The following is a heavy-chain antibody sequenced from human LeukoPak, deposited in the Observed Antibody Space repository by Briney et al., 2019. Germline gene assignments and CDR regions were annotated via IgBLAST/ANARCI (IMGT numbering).Heavy chain of an antibody. V-gene: IGHV1-2*02. D-gene: IGHD1-26*01. CDR1: GYTFTGYY. Sequence: ASVKVSCKASGYTFTGYYMHWVRQAPGQGLEWMGWINPNSGGTNYAQKFQGRVTMTRDTSISTAYMELSRLRSDDTAVYYCARVRVGATSIGYWGQGTLVTVSS. CDR3: ARVRVGATSIGY. CDR2: INPNSGGT. J-gene: IGHJ4*02.